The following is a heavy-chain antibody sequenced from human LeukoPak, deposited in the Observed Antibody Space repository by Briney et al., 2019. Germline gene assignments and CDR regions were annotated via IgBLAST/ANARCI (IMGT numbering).Heavy chain of an antibody. CDR3: ASGNYYGSGSYSSFDY. CDR2: ISSSSSTI. Sequence: GGSLRLSCAAPGFTFSSYSMNWVRQAPGKGLEWVSYISSSSSTIYYADSVKGRFTISRDNAKNSLYLQMNSLRAEDTAVYYCASGNYYGSGSYSSFDYWGQGTLVTVSS. V-gene: IGHV3-48*01. D-gene: IGHD3-10*01. CDR1: GFTFSSYS. J-gene: IGHJ4*02.